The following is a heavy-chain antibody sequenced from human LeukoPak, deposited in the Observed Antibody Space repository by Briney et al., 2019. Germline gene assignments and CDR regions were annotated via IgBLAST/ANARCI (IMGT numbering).Heavy chain of an antibody. CDR3: AKDRPKWTTSSWRDPFDV. V-gene: IGHV3-30*18. J-gene: IGHJ3*01. Sequence: PGRSLRLSCAASGFTFSNHGMHWVRQAPGKGLEWVAVISYDGTDKYYAASVKGRFILSRDNAKKMVYLQMNSLRADDSAVYYCAKDRPKWTTSSWRDPFDVWGQGTMVTVSS. CDR2: ISYDGTDK. CDR1: GFTFSNHG. D-gene: IGHD6-13*01.